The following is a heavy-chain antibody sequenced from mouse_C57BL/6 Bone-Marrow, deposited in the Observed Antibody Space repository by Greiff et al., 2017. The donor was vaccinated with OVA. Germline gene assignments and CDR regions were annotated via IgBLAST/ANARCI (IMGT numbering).Heavy chain of an antibody. Sequence: QVQLQQPGAELVRPGSSVKLSCKASGYTFTSYWMDWVKQRPGQGLEWIGNIYPSDSETHYNQKFKDKATLTVDKSSSTAYMQRSSLTSEDSAVYYCARSLLLRSAWFAYWGQGTLVTVSA. J-gene: IGHJ3*01. D-gene: IGHD1-1*01. V-gene: IGHV1-61*01. CDR3: ARSLLLRSAWFAY. CDR1: GYTFTSYW. CDR2: IYPSDSET.